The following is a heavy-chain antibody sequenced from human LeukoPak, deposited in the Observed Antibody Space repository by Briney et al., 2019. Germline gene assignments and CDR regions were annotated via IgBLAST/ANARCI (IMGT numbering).Heavy chain of an antibody. CDR3: GSGSGWYIDS. V-gene: IGHV3-7*01. CDR1: GLTFSNYW. J-gene: IGHJ4*02. CDR2: IKQDGSEK. D-gene: IGHD6-19*01. Sequence: GGSLRLSWAASGLTFSNYWMNWVRQAPGEGLEWVANIKQDGSEKFYVDSVRGRFTISRDNAKNALYLQMDTLRADDTAIYYCGSGSGWYIDSWGQGTLVTVSS.